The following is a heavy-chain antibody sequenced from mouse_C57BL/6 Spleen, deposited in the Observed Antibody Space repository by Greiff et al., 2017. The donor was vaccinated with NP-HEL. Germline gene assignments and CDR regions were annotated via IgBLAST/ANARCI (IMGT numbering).Heavy chain of an antibody. J-gene: IGHJ4*01. V-gene: IGHV1-19*01. CDR2: INPYNGGT. Sequence: EVQLQQSGPVLVKPGASVKMSCKASGYTFTDYYMNWVKQSHGKSLEWIGVINPYNGGTSYNQKFKGKATLIVAKSSSTAYMELNSLTAEYSAVYYCESSTTVVEGYAMDDWGQGTSVTVSS. CDR3: ESSTTVVEGYAMDD. D-gene: IGHD1-1*01. CDR1: GYTFTDYY.